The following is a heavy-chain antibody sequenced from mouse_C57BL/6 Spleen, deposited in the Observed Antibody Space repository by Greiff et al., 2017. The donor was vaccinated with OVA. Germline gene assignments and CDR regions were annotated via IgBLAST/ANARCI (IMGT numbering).Heavy chain of an antibody. V-gene: IGHV2-2*01. CDR3: ARIYYYSYAMDY. CDR2: IWSGGST. CDR1: GFSLTSYG. J-gene: IGHJ4*01. Sequence: QVQLQQSGPGLVQPSQSLSITCTVSGFSLTSYGVHWVRQSPGKGLEWLGVIWSGGSTNYNAAFISSLSISKDNSKSQVFFKMNSLQADDTAIYYCARIYYYSYAMDYWGQGTSVTVSS. D-gene: IGHD1-1*01.